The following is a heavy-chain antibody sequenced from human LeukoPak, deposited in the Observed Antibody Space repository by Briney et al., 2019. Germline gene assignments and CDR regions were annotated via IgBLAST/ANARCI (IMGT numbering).Heavy chain of an antibody. Sequence: PGGSLRLSCAASGFRFSGYWMHWVRQAPGKGLEWVAVIRYDGINKYYADSVKGRFTISRDNSKNTQYLQMNSLRAEDTAVYYCARPGSKSDWYFDLWGRGTLVTVSS. CDR1: GFRFSGYW. J-gene: IGHJ2*01. CDR3: ARPGSKSDWYFDL. CDR2: IRYDGINK. V-gene: IGHV3-33*08. D-gene: IGHD3-10*01.